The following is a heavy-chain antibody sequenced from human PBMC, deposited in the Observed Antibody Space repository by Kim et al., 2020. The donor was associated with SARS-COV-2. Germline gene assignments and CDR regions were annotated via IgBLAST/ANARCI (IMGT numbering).Heavy chain of an antibody. V-gene: IGHV1-46*01. CDR3: ARAHYDILTGFPSIFDY. J-gene: IGHJ4*02. CDR1: GYTFTSYY. Sequence: ASMKVSCKASGYTFTSYYMHWVRQAPGQGLEWMGIINPSGGSTSYAQKFQGRVTMTRDTSTSTVYMELSSLISEDTAVYYCARAHYDILTGFPSIFDYWGQGTLVTVSS. D-gene: IGHD3-9*01. CDR2: INPSGGST.